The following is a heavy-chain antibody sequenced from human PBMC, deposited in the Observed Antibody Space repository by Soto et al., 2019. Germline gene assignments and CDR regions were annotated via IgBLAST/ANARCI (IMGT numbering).Heavy chain of an antibody. CDR2: ISGSSDNI. J-gene: IGHJ5*02. D-gene: IGHD2-2*01. Sequence: GGSLRLSCAASGFTFSDYFMSWIRQAPGKGLEWVSFISGSSDNIKYADSVKGRFTISRDNAKNSLYLQMNILRAEDTAVYYCVRDSARIVVVPRVDGDNWLDPWGQGTLVTVSS. CDR1: GFTFSDYF. CDR3: VRDSARIVVVPRVDGDNWLDP. V-gene: IGHV3-11*06.